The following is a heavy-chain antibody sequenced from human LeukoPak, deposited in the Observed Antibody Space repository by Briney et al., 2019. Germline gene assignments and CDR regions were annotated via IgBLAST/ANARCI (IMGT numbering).Heavy chain of an antibody. CDR2: IYYSGST. CDR3: ARDRYDFWSGTGDAFDI. CDR1: GGSISSYY. D-gene: IGHD3-3*01. V-gene: IGHV4-59*01. Sequence: PSETLSLTCTVSGGSISSYYWSWIRQPPGKGLEWIGYIYYSGSTNYNPSLKSRVTISVDTSKNQFSLKLSSVTAADTAVYYCARDRYDFWSGTGDAFDIWGQGTMVTVSS. J-gene: IGHJ3*02.